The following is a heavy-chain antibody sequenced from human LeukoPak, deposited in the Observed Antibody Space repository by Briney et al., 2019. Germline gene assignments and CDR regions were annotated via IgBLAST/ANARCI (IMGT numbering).Heavy chain of an antibody. CDR2: ISHDGGNK. J-gene: IGHJ4*02. CDR3: ASILNQNYYDSSGYYIDY. CDR1: GFTFSSYG. Sequence: GGSLRLSCAASGFTFSSYGMHWVRQAPGKGLEWVAVISHDGGNKNYADSVEGRFTISRDNSKNTMYLQMNSLRAEDTAVYYCASILNQNYYDSSGYYIDYWGQGTLVTVSS. V-gene: IGHV3-30-3*01. D-gene: IGHD3-22*01.